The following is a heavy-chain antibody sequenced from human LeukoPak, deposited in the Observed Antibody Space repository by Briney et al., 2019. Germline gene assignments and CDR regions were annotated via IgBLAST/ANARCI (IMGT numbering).Heavy chain of an antibody. D-gene: IGHD2-8*01. V-gene: IGHV1-69*06. J-gene: IGHJ3*02. CDR1: GGLSSNYP. CDR3: ATDCVNGLCHTTDDPFEI. Sequence: SVKVSCKASGGLSSNYPIIWVRQAPGQGLEWVGRLIPILTTPTYAQKFQGRVTITVDKSTTTTYMDLSSLRSEDTAVYYCATDCVNGLCHTTDDPFEIWGQGTVVTVSS. CDR2: LIPILTTP.